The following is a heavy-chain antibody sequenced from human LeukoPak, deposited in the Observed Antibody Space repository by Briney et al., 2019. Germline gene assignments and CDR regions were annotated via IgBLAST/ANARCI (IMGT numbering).Heavy chain of an antibody. D-gene: IGHD6-19*01. CDR3: ARHSSGWYEVLWFDP. Sequence: PSETLSLTCTVSGGSISSYYWSWIRQPPGKGLEWIGYIYYSGSTNYNPSLKSRVTISVDTSKNQFSLKLSSVTAADTAVYYCARHSSGWYEVLWFDPWGQGTLVTVSS. CDR2: IYYSGST. J-gene: IGHJ5*02. CDR1: GGSISSYY. V-gene: IGHV4-59*08.